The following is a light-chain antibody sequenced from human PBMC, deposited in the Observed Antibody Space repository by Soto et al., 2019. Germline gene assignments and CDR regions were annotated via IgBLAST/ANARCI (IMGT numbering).Light chain of an antibody. CDR3: QQYNRFSTWT. Sequence: DIQMTQSPSTLSASVGDRVTITCRARQSISYYLAWYQKKPGKAPKVLIWNASSLQRGVPSRFSGSGSGTEFTLTISSLQPDDFATYYCQQYNRFSTWTFGQGTKVEIK. CDR2: NAS. CDR1: QSISYY. V-gene: IGKV1-5*01. J-gene: IGKJ1*01.